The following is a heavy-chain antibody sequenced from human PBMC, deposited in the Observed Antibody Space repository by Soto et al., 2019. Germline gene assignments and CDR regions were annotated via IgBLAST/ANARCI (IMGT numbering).Heavy chain of an antibody. CDR1: GFTFSSYG. D-gene: IGHD3-3*01. Sequence: PGGSLRLSCAASGFTFSSYGMHWVRQAPGKGLEWVAVIWYDGSNKYYADSVKGRFTISRDNSKNTLYLQMNSLRAEDTAVYYYARDFFKVLRFLEWSRYSYGMDVWGQGTTVTVSS. V-gene: IGHV3-33*01. CDR2: IWYDGSNK. J-gene: IGHJ6*02. CDR3: ARDFFKVLRFLEWSRYSYGMDV.